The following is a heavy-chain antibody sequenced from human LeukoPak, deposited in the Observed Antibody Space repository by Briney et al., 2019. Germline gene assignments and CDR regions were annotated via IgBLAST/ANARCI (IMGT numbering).Heavy chain of an antibody. CDR2: ISRSGSTK. CDR1: GYSISNGYY. J-gene: IGHJ6*03. CDR3: ARVLRYCSGGNCYSGGLGYMDV. V-gene: IGHV3-11*01. Sequence: LSLTCTVSGYSISNGYYWGWIRQPPGKGLEWVSSISRSGSTKYYADSVKGRFTISRDNAKNSLFLQMNSLRAEDTAVYYCARVLRYCSGGNCYSGGLGYMDVWGKGTTVTISS. D-gene: IGHD2-15*01.